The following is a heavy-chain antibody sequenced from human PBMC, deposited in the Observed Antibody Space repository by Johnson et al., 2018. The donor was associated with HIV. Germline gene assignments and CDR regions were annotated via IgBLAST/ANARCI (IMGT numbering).Heavy chain of an antibody. CDR1: GFTFSDYY. J-gene: IGHJ3*02. V-gene: IGHV3-11*04. Sequence: VQLVESGGGLVKPGGSLRLSCVASGFTFSDYYMSWIRQAPGKGLEWVSYISSSGSTKFYADSVKGRFTISRDNAKNPLSLQMNSLRAEDTAVFYCARAYPGVAVAVGAFDIWGQGTMVTVFS. CDR2: ISSSGSTK. CDR3: ARAYPGVAVAVGAFDI. D-gene: IGHD6-19*01.